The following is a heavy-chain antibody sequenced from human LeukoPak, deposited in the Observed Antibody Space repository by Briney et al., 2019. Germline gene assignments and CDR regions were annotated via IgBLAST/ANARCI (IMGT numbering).Heavy chain of an antibody. CDR2: IRYDGSNK. CDR3: AKDRTTRRVGATYDY. J-gene: IGHJ4*02. D-gene: IGHD1-26*01. Sequence: GGSLRLSCAASGFTFSSYDMHWVRQAPGKGLEWVAFIRYDGSNKYYADSVKGRFTISRDNSKNTLYLQMNSLRAEDTAVYYCAKDRTTRRVGATYDYWGQGTLVTVSS. V-gene: IGHV3-30*02. CDR1: GFTFSSYD.